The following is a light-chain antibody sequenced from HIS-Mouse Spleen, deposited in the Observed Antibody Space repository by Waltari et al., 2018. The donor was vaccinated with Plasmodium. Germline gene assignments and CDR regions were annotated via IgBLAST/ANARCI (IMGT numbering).Light chain of an antibody. CDR1: TFGDEY. CDR2: QDS. Sequence: SYALTQPPSVSVSPGQTASPTSSGDTFGDEYACWYQQKTVQSPVLVIYQDSKRPSGIPERFSGSNSGNTATLTISGTQAMDEADYYCQAWDSSTVVFGGGTKLTVL. CDR3: QAWDSSTVV. V-gene: IGLV3-1*01. J-gene: IGLJ2*01.